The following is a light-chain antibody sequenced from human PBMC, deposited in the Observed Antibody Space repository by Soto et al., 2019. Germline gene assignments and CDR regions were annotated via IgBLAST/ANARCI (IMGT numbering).Light chain of an antibody. Sequence: EIVLTQSPGTLSLSPGEGATLSCRASQSVSTNFFAWYQQKPGQAPRLLIYGASTRATGIPDRFSGSGSGTDFTLTISRLKPEDFAVYYCQQYGRTPWTFGQGTKV. CDR3: QQYGRTPWT. CDR2: GAS. J-gene: IGKJ1*01. CDR1: QSVSTNF. V-gene: IGKV3-20*01.